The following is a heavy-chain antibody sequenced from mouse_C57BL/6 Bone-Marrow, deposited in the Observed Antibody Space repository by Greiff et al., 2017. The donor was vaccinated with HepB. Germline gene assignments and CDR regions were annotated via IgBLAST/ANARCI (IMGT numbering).Heavy chain of an antibody. CDR1: GFTFSSYG. J-gene: IGHJ3*01. CDR3: ARRGFAY. CDR2: ISSGGSYT. Sequence: DVQLVESGGDLVKPGGSLKLSCAASGFTFSSYGMSWVRQTPDKRLEWVATISSGGSYTYYPDSVKGRFTISRDNAKNTLYLHMSSLKAEDTAMYYSARRGFAYWGQGTLVTVSA. V-gene: IGHV5-6*01.